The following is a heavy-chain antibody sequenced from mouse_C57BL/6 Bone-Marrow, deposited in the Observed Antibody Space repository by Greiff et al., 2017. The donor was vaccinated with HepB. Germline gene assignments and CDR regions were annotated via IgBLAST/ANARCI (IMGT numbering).Heavy chain of an antibody. CDR1: GYTFTSYW. D-gene: IGHD2-2*01. CDR2: IDPNSGGT. J-gene: IGHJ2*01. V-gene: IGHV1-72*01. Sequence: VQLQQPGAELVKPGASVKLSCKASGYTFTSYWMHWVKQRPGRGLEWIGRIDPNSGGTKHNEKFKSKATLTVDKTSRTAYMRLSSLTSEDSAVYYCARSTMVTTGYFDDWGQGTTLTVAS. CDR3: ARSTMVTTGYFDD.